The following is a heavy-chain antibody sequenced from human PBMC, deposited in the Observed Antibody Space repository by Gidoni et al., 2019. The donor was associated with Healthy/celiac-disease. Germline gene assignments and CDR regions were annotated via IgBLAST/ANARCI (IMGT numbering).Heavy chain of an antibody. D-gene: IGHD3-10*01. CDR2: IYYSGST. CDR1: GCSISSRSYY. V-gene: IGHV4-39*01. J-gene: IGHJ4*02. CDR3: ARHYGLRGRGVINAQPYYFDY. Sequence: QLQLHESGPGLVKPSATLFPTCTVSGCSISSRSYYWGWIRQPPGKGLEWIGSIYYSGSTYYNPSLKSRVTISVDTSKNQFSLKLSSVTAADTAVYYCARHYGLRGRGVINAQPYYFDYWGQGTLVTVSS.